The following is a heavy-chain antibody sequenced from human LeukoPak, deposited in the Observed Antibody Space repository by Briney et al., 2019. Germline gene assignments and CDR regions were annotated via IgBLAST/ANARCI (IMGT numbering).Heavy chain of an antibody. J-gene: IGHJ3*02. CDR2: ISGSGGST. CDR3: AKDLLLWFGESGNAFDI. CDR1: GFTFSSYA. Sequence: GGSLRLSCAASGFTFSSYAMSWVRQAPGKGLEWASAISGSGGSTYYADSVKGRFTISRDNSKNTLYLQMNSLRAGDTAVYYCAKDLLLWFGESGNAFDIWGQGTMVTVSS. V-gene: IGHV3-23*01. D-gene: IGHD3-10*01.